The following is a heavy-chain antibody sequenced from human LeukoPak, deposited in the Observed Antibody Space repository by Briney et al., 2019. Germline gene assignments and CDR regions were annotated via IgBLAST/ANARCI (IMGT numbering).Heavy chain of an antibody. D-gene: IGHD6-6*01. CDR2: ISSSSSYI. Sequence: GGSLRLSCAASGFTFSSYSMNWVRQAPGKGLEWVSSISSSSSYIYYADSVKGRFTISRDNAKNSLYLQMNSLRAEDTAVYYCAREDSSSMYWYFDLWGRGTLVTVSS. CDR3: AREDSSSMYWYFDL. CDR1: GFTFSSYS. V-gene: IGHV3-21*01. J-gene: IGHJ2*01.